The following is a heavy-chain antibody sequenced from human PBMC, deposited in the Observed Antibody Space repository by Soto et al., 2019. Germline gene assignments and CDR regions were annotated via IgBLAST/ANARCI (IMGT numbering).Heavy chain of an antibody. V-gene: IGHV5-10-1*01. CDR2: IDPSDSYT. J-gene: IGHJ4*02. Sequence: GESLKISCKGSGYSFTSYWISWVRQMPGKGLEWMGRIDPSDSYTNYSPSFRGHVTISADKSISTAYLQWSSLKASDTAMYYCASTIRGVIIFTLGYWGQGTLVTVSS. CDR1: GYSFTSYW. D-gene: IGHD3-10*01. CDR3: ASTIRGVIIFTLGY.